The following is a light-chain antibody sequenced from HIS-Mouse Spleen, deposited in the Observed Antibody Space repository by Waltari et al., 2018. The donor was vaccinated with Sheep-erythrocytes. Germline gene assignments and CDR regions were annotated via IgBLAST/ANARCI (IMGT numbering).Light chain of an antibody. CDR3: CSYAGSYNHV. CDR1: SSDVGGYNH. V-gene: IGLV2-11*01. CDR2: DVS. J-gene: IGLJ1*01. Sequence: QPALTQPRPVSGSPGQSFTISCTGTSSDVGGYNHCSWYQQHPGQAPKLLIYDVSKRPSGVPDRFSGSKSGNTASLTISGLQAEDEADYYCCSYAGSYNHVFATGTKVTVL.